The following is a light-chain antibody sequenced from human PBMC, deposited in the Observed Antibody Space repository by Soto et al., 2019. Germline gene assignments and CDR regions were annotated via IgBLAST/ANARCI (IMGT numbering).Light chain of an antibody. J-gene: IGLJ2*01. CDR1: SSNIGAGYD. CDR2: GNS. Sequence: QSVLTQPPSVSGAPGQRVTISCAGSSSNIGAGYDVHWYQQLPGTAPKLLIYGNSNRPSGVPDRFSGSKSGTKASLAITGLQAEDEADYYCQSYDSSLSGSVFGGGTKLTVL. V-gene: IGLV1-40*01. CDR3: QSYDSSLSGSV.